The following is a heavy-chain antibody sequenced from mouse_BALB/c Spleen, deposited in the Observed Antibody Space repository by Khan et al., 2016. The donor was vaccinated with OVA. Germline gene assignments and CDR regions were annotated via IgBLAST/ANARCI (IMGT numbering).Heavy chain of an antibody. CDR1: GFTFTDYY. V-gene: IGHV5-12*02. J-gene: IGHJ3*01. CDR2: ISNRGTTT. D-gene: IGHD1-1*02. CDR3: AREGDGGGLAY. Sequence: EVELVESGGDFMQPGGSLKLSCATSGFTFTDYYMDWVRQTPEKRLEWVAYISNRGTTTYHPDTARGRFTISRDNDKTTLYLQMSRLGSYDTTIYYCAREGDGGGLAYWGQGTLVTVSA.